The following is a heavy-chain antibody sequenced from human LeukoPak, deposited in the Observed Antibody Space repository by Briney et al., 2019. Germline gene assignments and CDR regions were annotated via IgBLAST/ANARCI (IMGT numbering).Heavy chain of an antibody. CDR3: ARVRADIVVVPAANHYYYMDV. D-gene: IGHD2-2*01. CDR1: GFTFSSYW. CDR2: ISSSSSYI. V-gene: IGHV3-21*01. Sequence: GGSLGLSCAASGFTFSSYWMSWVRQAPGKGLEWVSSISSSSSYIYYADSVKGRFTISRDNAKNSLYLQMNSLRAEDTAVYYCARVRADIVVVPAANHYYYMDVWGKGTTVTVSS. J-gene: IGHJ6*03.